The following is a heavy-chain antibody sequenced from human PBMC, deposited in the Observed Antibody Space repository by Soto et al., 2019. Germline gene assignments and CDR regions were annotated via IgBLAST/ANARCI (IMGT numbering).Heavy chain of an antibody. CDR2: SHTSGST. V-gene: IGHV4-4*07. CDR1: AGCISRDY. J-gene: IGHJ6*02. Sequence: PSETLSLTCTVAAGCISRDYWSWIWQPAGKGLERIGRSHTSGSTNYNPSPKSRATMSIDTSKNQFSLKLSSVTDADPAVYYCAKVSGYHYDSSSYLYYYYGIDGWGQGTTGTVAS. D-gene: IGHD3-22*01. CDR3: AKVSGYHYDSSSYLYYYYGIDG.